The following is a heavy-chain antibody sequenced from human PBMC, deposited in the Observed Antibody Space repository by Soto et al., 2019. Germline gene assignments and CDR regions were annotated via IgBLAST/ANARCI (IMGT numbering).Heavy chain of an antibody. Sequence: GGSLRLSCAASGFTVSSNYMSWFRQAPGKGLEWVSVIYSGGSTYYADSVKGRFTISRDNSKNTLYLQMNSLRAEDTAVYYCARDKVGPVGLYYYYMDVWGKGTTVTVSS. CDR1: GFTVSSNY. CDR2: IYSGGST. CDR3: ARDKVGPVGLYYYYMDV. V-gene: IGHV3-66*01. J-gene: IGHJ6*03. D-gene: IGHD2-2*01.